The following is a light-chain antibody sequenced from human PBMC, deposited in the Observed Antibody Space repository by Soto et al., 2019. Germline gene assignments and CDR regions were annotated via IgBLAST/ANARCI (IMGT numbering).Light chain of an antibody. Sequence: IHMTQSPSSLSASVGDRATMTCRASQSIGSYVNWYQEKPGEATKVLIFAASSLQSGVPARFSGSGSGKDFNLTSSRLPPEDFATYYCQQSYRTAWTFGQGNKVDIK. J-gene: IGKJ1*01. CDR2: AAS. CDR1: QSIGSY. V-gene: IGKV1-39*01. CDR3: QQSYRTAWT.